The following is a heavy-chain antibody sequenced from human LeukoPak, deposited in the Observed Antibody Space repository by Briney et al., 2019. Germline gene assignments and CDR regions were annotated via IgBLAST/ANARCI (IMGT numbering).Heavy chain of an antibody. D-gene: IGHD1-26*01. CDR2: ISASGGTI. V-gene: IGHV3-23*01. Sequence: GGSLRLSCAASGFTFGSYAMSWVRQAPGKGLEWVSSISASGGTIYYADSVKGRFTISRDNSKNTLFLQMKSLRVKHTAIYYCAKGANSDTRYYFDYWGQGSLVTVSS. CDR3: AKGANSDTRYYFDY. J-gene: IGHJ4*02. CDR1: GFTFGSYA.